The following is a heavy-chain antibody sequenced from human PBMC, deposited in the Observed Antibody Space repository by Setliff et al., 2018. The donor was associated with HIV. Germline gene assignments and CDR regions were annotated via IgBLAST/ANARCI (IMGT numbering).Heavy chain of an antibody. CDR2: IYYSGST. J-gene: IGHJ6*02. CDR1: GGSISSYY. Sequence: PSETLSLTCTVSGGSISSYYWGWIRQPPGKGLEWIGNIYYSGSTYYNPSLKSRVTISVDRSKNQFSLNVTSVTAADTAVYYCARIPQLLDYAMDVWGQGTTVTVSS. D-gene: IGHD2-2*01. CDR3: ARIPQLLDYAMDV. V-gene: IGHV4-59*08.